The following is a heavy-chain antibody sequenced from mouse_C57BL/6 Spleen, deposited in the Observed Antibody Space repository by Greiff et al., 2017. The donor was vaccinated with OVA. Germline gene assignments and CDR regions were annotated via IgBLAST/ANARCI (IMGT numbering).Heavy chain of an antibody. CDR1: GYTFTSYW. CDR2: INPYDSDT. V-gene: IGHV1-52*01. Sequence: VQLLQPGAELVRPGSSVKMSCKASGYTFTSYWMHWVKQRPVQSLEWIGNINPYDSDTHYNQKFKDKATLTVDKSSSTAYMQLNSLTSEDSAVCYRSREYIYYDCDVYAFDYWGQGTTVTVSS. D-gene: IGHD2-4*01. CDR3: SREYIYYDCDVYAFDY. J-gene: IGHJ4*01.